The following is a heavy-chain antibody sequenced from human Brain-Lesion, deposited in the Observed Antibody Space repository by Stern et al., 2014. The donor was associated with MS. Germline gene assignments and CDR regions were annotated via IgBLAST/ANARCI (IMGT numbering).Heavy chain of an antibody. D-gene: IGHD3-22*01. V-gene: IGHV1-2*04. CDR3: ATYYYDSTGYNDF. J-gene: IGHJ4*02. Sequence: QVQLVESGAEVKKPGASAKVSCKASGYTFTGYYMHWVRQAPGQGLEWMGWINPKSGGTNYAQKFQGWVTMTRDTSINTAYMELSRLRSDDTAVYYCATYYYDSTGYNDFWGQGTLVTVSS. CDR2: INPKSGGT. CDR1: GYTFTGYY.